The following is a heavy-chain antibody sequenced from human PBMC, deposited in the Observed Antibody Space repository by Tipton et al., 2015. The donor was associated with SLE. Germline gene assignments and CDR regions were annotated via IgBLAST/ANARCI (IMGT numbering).Heavy chain of an antibody. CDR2: IIPILDIA. D-gene: IGHD1-1*01. CDR1: GGIFSSYT. Sequence: QLVQSGAEVKKPGSSVKVSCKASGGIFSSYTISWVRQAPGQGLEWMGRIIPILDIANYAQKFQGRVTITADKSTSTAYMELSSLRSEDTAMYYCARDLDWNDNGVDYWGQGTLVTVSS. CDR3: ARDLDWNDNGVDY. V-gene: IGHV1-69*09. J-gene: IGHJ4*02.